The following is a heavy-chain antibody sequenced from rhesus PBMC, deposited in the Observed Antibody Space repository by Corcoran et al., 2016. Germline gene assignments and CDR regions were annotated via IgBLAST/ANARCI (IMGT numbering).Heavy chain of an antibody. CDR2: INSGGGSI. D-gene: IGHD3-3*01. Sequence: EVQLVETGGGLVQPGGSLKLSCAASGFTFSSYGMSWVRQAPGKGLEWASAINSGGGSIYYADSVKGRFTISRDDSKNTLSLQMNSLRAGDTAVYYCAKALPTYYNFWTGPFDFWGQGLRVTVSS. J-gene: IGHJ3*01. CDR1: GFTFSSYG. CDR3: AKALPTYYNFWTGPFDF. V-gene: IGHV3S5*01.